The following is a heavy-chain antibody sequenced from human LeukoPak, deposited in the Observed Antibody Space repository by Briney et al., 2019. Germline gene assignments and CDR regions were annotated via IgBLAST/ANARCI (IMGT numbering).Heavy chain of an antibody. CDR1: GGSLSSGGYY. CDR3: ARGPYSKPQAFDY. V-gene: IGHV4-31*03. CDR2: IYYSGST. J-gene: IGHJ4*02. D-gene: IGHD4-11*01. Sequence: SETLSLTCTVSGGSLSSGGYYWSWIRQHPGRGPEWVGYIYYSGSTYYNPSLKSRVTISVDTSKNQFSLKLSSVTAADTAVYYCARGPYSKPQAFDYWGQGTLVTVSS.